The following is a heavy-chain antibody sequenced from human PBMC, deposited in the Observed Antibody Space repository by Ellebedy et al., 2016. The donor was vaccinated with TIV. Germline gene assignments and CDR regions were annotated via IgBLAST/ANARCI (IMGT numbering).Heavy chain of an antibody. CDR3: ARDRYYYDSSGYYPFDY. CDR1: GYTFTSYG. V-gene: IGHV1-18*01. D-gene: IGHD3-22*01. CDR2: ISAYNGNT. J-gene: IGHJ4*02. Sequence: AASVKVSCKASGYTFTSYGISWVRQAPGQGLEWMGWISAYNGNTNYAQKLQGRVTMTTDTSTSTAYMELRNLRSDDTAVYYCARDRYYYDSSGYYPFDYWGQGTLVTVSS.